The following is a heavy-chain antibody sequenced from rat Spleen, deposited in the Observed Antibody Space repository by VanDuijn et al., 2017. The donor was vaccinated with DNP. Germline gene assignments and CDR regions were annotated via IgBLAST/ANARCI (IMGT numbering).Heavy chain of an antibody. Sequence: EVQLVESGGGLVQPGGSLKLSCAGSGFTFSDYYMAWVRQTPKKGLEWVATISTSGSRTYYPDSVKGRFTISRDNAESSLYLQMNGLKSDDTATYYCARGGNNYATWFAYWGQGTLVTVSS. CDR1: GFTFSDYY. J-gene: IGHJ3*01. D-gene: IGHD1-10*01. V-gene: IGHV5-7*01. CDR2: ISTSGSRT. CDR3: ARGGNNYATWFAY.